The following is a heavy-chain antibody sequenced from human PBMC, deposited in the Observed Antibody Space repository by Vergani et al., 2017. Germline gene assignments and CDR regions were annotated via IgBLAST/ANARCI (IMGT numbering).Heavy chain of an antibody. CDR2: ISAYTGNT. V-gene: IGHV1-18*01. J-gene: IGHJ4*02. CDR1: GYTFTSYG. D-gene: IGHD4-17*01. CDR3: ARDRDYGDYGNYFDY. Sequence: QVQLVQSGAEVKKPGASVKVSCKASGYTFTSYGISWVRQAPGQGLECMGWISAYTGNTNYAQNLQGRLTMTTDTSTSTAYMELRSLRSDDTAVYYCARDRDYGDYGNYFDYWGQGTLVTVSS.